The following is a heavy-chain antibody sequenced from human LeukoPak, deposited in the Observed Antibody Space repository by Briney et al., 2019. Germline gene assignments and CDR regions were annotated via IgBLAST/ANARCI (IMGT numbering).Heavy chain of an antibody. D-gene: IGHD3-10*01. CDR3: ARDITMVRGVKGGY. CDR2: IYYSGST. V-gene: IGHV4-39*02. J-gene: IGHJ4*02. CDR1: GGSISSSSYY. Sequence: PSETLSLTCTVSGGSISSSSYYWGWIRQPPGKGLEWIGSIYYSGSTYYNPSLKSRVTISVDTSKNQFSLKLSSVTAADTAVYYCARDITMVRGVKGGYWGQGTLVTASS.